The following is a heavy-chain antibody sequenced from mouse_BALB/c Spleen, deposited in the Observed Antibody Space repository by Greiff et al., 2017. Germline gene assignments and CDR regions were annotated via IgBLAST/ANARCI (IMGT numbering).Heavy chain of an antibody. V-gene: IGHV6-6*02. CDR3: TRSYSDAMDY. Sequence: EVQVVESGGGLVQPGGSMKLSCVASGFTFSNYWMNWVRQSPEKGLEWVAEIRLKSNNYATHYAESVKGRFTISRDDSKSSVYLQMNNLRAEDTGIYYCTRSYSDAMDYWGQGTPVTVSS. CDR1: GFTFSNYW. CDR2: IRLKSNNYAT. J-gene: IGHJ4*01. D-gene: IGHD1-1*01.